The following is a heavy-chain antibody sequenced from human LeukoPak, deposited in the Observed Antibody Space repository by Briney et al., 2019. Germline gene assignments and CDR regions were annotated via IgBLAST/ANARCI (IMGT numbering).Heavy chain of an antibody. J-gene: IGHJ4*02. CDR3: ARGVSSGSDY. CDR1: GGSISSYY. V-gene: IGHV4-59*08. CDR2: IYYSGST. Sequence: PSETLSLTCTVSGGSISSYYWSWIRQPPGKGLEWIGYIYYSGSTNYNPSLKSRVTISVGTSRNQFSLKLSSVTAADTAVYYCARGVSSGSDYWGQGTLVTVSS. D-gene: IGHD3-10*01.